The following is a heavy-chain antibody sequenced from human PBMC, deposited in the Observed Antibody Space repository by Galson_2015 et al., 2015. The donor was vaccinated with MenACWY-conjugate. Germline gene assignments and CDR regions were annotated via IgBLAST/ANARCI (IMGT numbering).Heavy chain of an antibody. D-gene: IGHD2-21*01. J-gene: IGHJ3*01. CDR2: IYPGDTYI. Sequence: QSGAEVKKPGESLTISCQGSGYIFSTYWIAWVRQMPGKGLEWMGMIYPGDTYIRNNPSFEGQVTMSVDKSISTAYLRWSSLKASDTAMYYCTMRLIANFRDAFDFWGQGTMVTVSS. CDR3: TMRLIANFRDAFDF. CDR1: GYIFSTYW. V-gene: IGHV5-51*01.